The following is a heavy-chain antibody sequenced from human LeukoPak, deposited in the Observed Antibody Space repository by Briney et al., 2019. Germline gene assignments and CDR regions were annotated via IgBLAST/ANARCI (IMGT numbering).Heavy chain of an antibody. Sequence: NPSETLSLTRTVSGASFISNDPYRNWIRQRPGKGLEWIGSIHPSGMLYNNPSLESRVTMSRDTSKNQFSLNLNSVTAADTAVYFCSRGLDSRKLGYCGQGILVTVSS. CDR1: GASFISNDPY. D-gene: IGHD3-22*01. CDR2: IHPSGML. J-gene: IGHJ4*02. V-gene: IGHV4-31*03. CDR3: SRGLDSRKLGY.